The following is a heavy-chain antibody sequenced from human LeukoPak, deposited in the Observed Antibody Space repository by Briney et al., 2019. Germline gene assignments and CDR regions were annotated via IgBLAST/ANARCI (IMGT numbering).Heavy chain of an antibody. Sequence: GGSLRLSCAASGFTFDDYSTHWVRQAPGKGLEWVSGISWNSGSIVYADSVKGRFTISRDRTKNSLYLQMNSLRAEDMALYYCARGNGYSTSGYVDYWGQGTLVTVSS. V-gene: IGHV3-9*03. CDR2: ISWNSGSI. J-gene: IGHJ4*02. D-gene: IGHD6-13*01. CDR1: GFTFDDYS. CDR3: ARGNGYSTSGYVDY.